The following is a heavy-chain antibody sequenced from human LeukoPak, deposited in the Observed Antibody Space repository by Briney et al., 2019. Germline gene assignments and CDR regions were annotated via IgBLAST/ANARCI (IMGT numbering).Heavy chain of an antibody. CDR3: ARETYYYDSSGTPDAFDI. CDR1: GDSISSFY. D-gene: IGHD3-22*01. V-gene: IGHV4-4*07. Sequence: PSETLSLTCSVPGDSISSFYCNWMRQPAGKGLEWDGRIYTSGTTTYKPSLKSRDNMSVDQSKNQFSLKLSSVTAADTAVYYCARETYYYDSSGTPDAFDIWGQGTMVTVSS. J-gene: IGHJ3*02. CDR2: IYTSGTT.